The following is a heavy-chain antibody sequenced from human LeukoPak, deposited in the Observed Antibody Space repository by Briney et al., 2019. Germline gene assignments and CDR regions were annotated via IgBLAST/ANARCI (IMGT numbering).Heavy chain of an antibody. J-gene: IGHJ3*02. Sequence: GGSLRLSCAASGFTVSSNYMSWVRQAPGKGLEWVSVIYSGGSTYYADSVKGRFTISRDNSKNTLYLQMNSLRAEDTAVYYCARGVVAASDAFDIWGQGTMVTVSS. CDR1: GFTVSSNY. V-gene: IGHV3-53*01. CDR3: ARGVVAASDAFDI. CDR2: IYSGGST. D-gene: IGHD3-22*01.